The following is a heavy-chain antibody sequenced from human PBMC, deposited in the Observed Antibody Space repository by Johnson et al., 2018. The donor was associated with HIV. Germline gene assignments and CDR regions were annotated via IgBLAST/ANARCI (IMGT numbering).Heavy chain of an antibody. CDR3: ARSDRAEGGRGDAFHI. Sequence: VQLVESGGGVVQPGRSPRLSCAASGFTFSSYDMHWVRQATGKGLEWVSAIGTAGDTYYRGSVKGRFTISRENAKNSLYLQMNSLRAGDTAVYYCARSDRAEGGRGDAFHIWGQGTMVTVSS. D-gene: IGHD3-16*01. CDR1: GFTFSSYD. CDR2: IGTAGDT. V-gene: IGHV3-13*01. J-gene: IGHJ3*02.